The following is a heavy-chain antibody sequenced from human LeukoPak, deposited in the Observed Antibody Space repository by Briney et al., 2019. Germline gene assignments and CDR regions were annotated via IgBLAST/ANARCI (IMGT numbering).Heavy chain of an antibody. CDR2: IYYSGST. Sequence: SETLSLTCTVSGGSISSGGYYWSWIRQPPGKGLEWIGSIYYSGSTYYNPSLKSRVTISVDTSKNQFSLKLSSVTAADTAVYYCARDRIAAAGTVYFDYWGQGTLVTVSS. CDR1: GGSISSGGYY. CDR3: ARDRIAAAGTVYFDY. V-gene: IGHV4-39*07. D-gene: IGHD6-13*01. J-gene: IGHJ4*02.